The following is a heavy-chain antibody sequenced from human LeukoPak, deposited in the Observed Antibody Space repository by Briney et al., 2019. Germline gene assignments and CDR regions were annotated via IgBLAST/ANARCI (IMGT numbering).Heavy chain of an antibody. Sequence: SETLSLTCTVSGGSISSSSDYWGCIRQPPGKGLEWIGSIYYSGSTYYNPSLKSRVTISIGTSNNQISLRLISVTATDTAMYYCARQTGSGLFTLPGGQGTLVTVSS. D-gene: IGHD3/OR15-3a*01. J-gene: IGHJ4*02. V-gene: IGHV4-39*01. CDR3: ARQTGSGLFTLP. CDR1: GGSISSSSDY. CDR2: IYYSGST.